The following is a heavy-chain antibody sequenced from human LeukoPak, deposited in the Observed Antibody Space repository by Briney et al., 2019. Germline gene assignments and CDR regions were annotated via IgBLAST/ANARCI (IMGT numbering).Heavy chain of an antibody. CDR1: GFTFSSYA. CDR3: AKDVRQWITGGFDY. J-gene: IGHJ4*02. Sequence: GSLRLSCAASGFTFSSYAMSWVRQAPGKGLEWVSAISGSGGSTYYADSVKGRFTISRDNSKNTLYLQMNSLGAEDTAVYYCAKDVRQWITGGFDYWGQGTLVTVSS. D-gene: IGHD1-20*01. CDR2: ISGSGGST. V-gene: IGHV3-23*01.